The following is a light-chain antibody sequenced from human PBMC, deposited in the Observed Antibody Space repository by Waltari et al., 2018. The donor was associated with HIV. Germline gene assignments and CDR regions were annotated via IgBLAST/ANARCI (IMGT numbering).Light chain of an antibody. Sequence: QSALTQPHSVSGSPGQSLTISCTGTSSYVDPFVSWYQQHPGKAPNVIIYDVNKRPSGVPDRFSGAKSGNTAFLTISGLQAEDEADYHCCSHAGNFIFAFGSGTKVTVL. J-gene: IGLJ1*01. CDR1: SSYVDPF. CDR3: CSHAGNFIFA. CDR2: DVN. V-gene: IGLV2-11*01.